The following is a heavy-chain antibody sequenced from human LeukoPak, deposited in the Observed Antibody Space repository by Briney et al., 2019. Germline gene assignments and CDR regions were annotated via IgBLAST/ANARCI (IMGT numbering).Heavy chain of an antibody. CDR1: GYTFTSYY. Sequence: GASVKVSCKASGYTFTSYYMHWVRQAPGQGLEWMGIINPSGGSTSYAQKFQGRVTMTRDTSTSTVYMELSSLRSEDTAVYYCARDVPVVVPAADAGAFDYWGQGTLVTVSS. D-gene: IGHD2-2*01. CDR2: INPSGGST. J-gene: IGHJ4*02. CDR3: ARDVPVVVPAADAGAFDY. V-gene: IGHV1-46*01.